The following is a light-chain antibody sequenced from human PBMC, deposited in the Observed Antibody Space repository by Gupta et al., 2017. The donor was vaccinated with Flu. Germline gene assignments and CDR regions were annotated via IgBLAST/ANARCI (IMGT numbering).Light chain of an antibody. CDR1: SSDVGDYNY. CDR3: HSDAGSNNFL. V-gene: IGLV2-8*01. Sequence: QSALTQPPSASGSPGQSVTISCTGTSSDVGDYNYVSWYQQYPGKAPKLIIYEVRKRPSGVPGRFSVSKSGNTASLTVSARKEEEAADYYCHSDAGSNNFLFGGGTKLIV. J-gene: IGLJ2*01. CDR2: EVR.